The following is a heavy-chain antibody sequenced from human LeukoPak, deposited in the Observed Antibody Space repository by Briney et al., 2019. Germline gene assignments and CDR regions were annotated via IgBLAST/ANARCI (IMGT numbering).Heavy chain of an antibody. CDR2: IYYSGST. J-gene: IGHJ6*03. V-gene: IGHV4-39*07. CDR1: GGSISSSSYY. D-gene: IGHD2-2*01. CDR3: ARVRGGYCSSTSCYAGMGEVYYYMDV. Sequence: SETLSLTCTVSGGSISSSSYYWGWIRQPPGKGLEWIGSIYYSGSTYYNPSLKSRVTISVDTSKNQFSLKLSSVTAADTAVYYCARVRGGYCSSTSCYAGMGEVYYYMDVWGKGTTVTVSS.